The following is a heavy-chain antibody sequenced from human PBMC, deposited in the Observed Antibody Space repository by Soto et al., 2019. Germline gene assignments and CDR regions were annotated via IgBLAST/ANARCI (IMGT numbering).Heavy chain of an antibody. V-gene: IGHV3-30*18. J-gene: IGHJ4*02. CDR3: AKGFSYSVIDY. D-gene: IGHD5-18*01. CDR1: GFTFSTYG. CDR2: ISYDGSNK. Sequence: QVQLVESGGGVVQPGRSLRLSCAASGFTFSTYGMHWVRQAPGKGLEWVAVISYDGSNKYYADSVKGRFTISRHNSKNPRYLQMSSLRAEDTAVYYCAKGFSYSVIDYWGQGTLVTVSS.